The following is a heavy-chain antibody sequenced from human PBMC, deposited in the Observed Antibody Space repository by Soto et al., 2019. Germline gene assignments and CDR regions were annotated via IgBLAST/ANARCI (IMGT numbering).Heavy chain of an antibody. Sequence: GGSLSLSCAASGFTFSSYAMSWVRQAPGQGLERVSSISDSGSSTYSADSVKGRFIVSRDNSKSTLYLQMSSLRAEDTAVYYYAKRRSETLSEGFGPWGQGTLVTVSP. J-gene: IGHJ5*02. CDR3: AKRRSETLSEGFGP. V-gene: IGHV3-23*01. D-gene: IGHD6-19*01. CDR1: GFTFSSYA. CDR2: ISDSGSST.